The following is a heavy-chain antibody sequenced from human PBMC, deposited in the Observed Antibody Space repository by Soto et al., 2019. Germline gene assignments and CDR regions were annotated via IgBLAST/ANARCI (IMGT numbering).Heavy chain of an antibody. V-gene: IGHV1-69*08. Sequence: QVQLVQSGAEVKKPGSSVKVSCKASGGTFSSYTISWVRQASGQGLEWMGRIIPILGIANYAQKFQGRVTITADKSTSTAYMELSSLRSEDTAVYYCARDSHYYGSGSYLYWGQGTLVTVSS. CDR2: IIPILGIA. CDR3: ARDSHYYGSGSYLY. CDR1: GGTFSSYT. J-gene: IGHJ4*02. D-gene: IGHD3-10*01.